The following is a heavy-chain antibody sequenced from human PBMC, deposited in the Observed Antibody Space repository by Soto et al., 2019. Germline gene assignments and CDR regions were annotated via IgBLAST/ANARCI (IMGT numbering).Heavy chain of an antibody. V-gene: IGHV4-30-4*01. Sequence: QVQLQESGPGLVKPSQTLSLTCTVSGGSISSGDYYWSWIRQPPGKGLEWIGYIYYSGSTYYNPSLKSRVTLSVDTSKNQFSLKLSSVTAADTAVYYCARVAGTFYWYVDLWGRGTLVTVSS. J-gene: IGHJ2*01. CDR3: ARVAGTFYWYVDL. CDR1: GGSISSGDYY. CDR2: IYYSGST. D-gene: IGHD3-10*01.